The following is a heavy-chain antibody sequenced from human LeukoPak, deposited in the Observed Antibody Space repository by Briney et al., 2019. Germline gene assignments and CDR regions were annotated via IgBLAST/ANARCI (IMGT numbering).Heavy chain of an antibody. D-gene: IGHD3-3*01. Sequence: ASVKVSCKASGYTFTSYDINWVRQATGQGLEWMGWMNPNSGNTGYAQKFQGRVTMTRNTSISTAYMELSSLRSEDTAVYYCARDGPVFSEPPLDYWGQGTLVTVSS. CDR2: MNPNSGNT. CDR3: ARDGPVFSEPPLDY. V-gene: IGHV1-8*01. CDR1: GYTFTSYD. J-gene: IGHJ4*02.